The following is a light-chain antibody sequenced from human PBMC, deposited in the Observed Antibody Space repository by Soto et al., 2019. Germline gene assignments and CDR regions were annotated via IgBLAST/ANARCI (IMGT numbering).Light chain of an antibody. CDR2: AAS. J-gene: IGKJ1*01. Sequence: EIVLTQSPGTLSLSPGERATLSCRASQSVDSKYLAWYQQKPGQAPRILIFAASSRATGIPDRFSGSGSGTDFTLTISRLQSEDFAVYYCQQYNNWPRTFGQGTKVDIK. CDR3: QQYNNWPRT. V-gene: IGKV3-20*01. CDR1: QSVDSKY.